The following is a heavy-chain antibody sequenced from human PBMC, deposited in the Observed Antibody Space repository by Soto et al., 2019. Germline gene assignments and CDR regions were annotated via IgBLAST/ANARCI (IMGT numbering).Heavy chain of an antibody. CDR2: ISRDGSHK. CDR3: ARSRNSAVADAFDF. V-gene: IGHV3-30*04. D-gene: IGHD1-26*01. CDR1: GFTFRNYA. J-gene: IGHJ4*01. Sequence: GGSLRLSCAASGFTFRNYAIHWVRQAPGKGLEWVAVISRDGSHKYYLDSVKGRFTISRDNSKDTVNLLMNSLRDDDSAMYYCARSRNSAVADAFDFWG.